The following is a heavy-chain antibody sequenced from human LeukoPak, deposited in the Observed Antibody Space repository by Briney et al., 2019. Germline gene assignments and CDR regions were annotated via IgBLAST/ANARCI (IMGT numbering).Heavy chain of an antibody. J-gene: IGHJ4*02. V-gene: IGHV1-46*01. CDR3: ARAGLITMVQGVIMKRFDY. CDR1: GYTFTSYY. D-gene: IGHD3-10*01. CDR2: INPSGGST. Sequence: ASVKVSCKASGYTFTSYYMHWVRQAPGQGLEWMGIINPSGGSTSYAQKFQGRVTMTRDMSTSTVYMELSSLRSEDTAVYYCARAGLITMVQGVIMKRFDYWGQGTLVTVSS.